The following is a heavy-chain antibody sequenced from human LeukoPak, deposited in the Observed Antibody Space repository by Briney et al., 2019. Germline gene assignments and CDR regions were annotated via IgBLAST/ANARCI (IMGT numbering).Heavy chain of an antibody. CDR1: CVTFSNYA. D-gene: IGHD6-13*01. J-gene: IGHJ4*02. V-gene: IGHV3-30-3*01. CDR2: ISNDGDNT. CDR3: AREYTFYSTSHFDS. Sequence: TGGSLRLSCTASCVTFSNYAMHWLRQGPGNGREGVAFISNDGDNTYYADSVKDRFTISRDNSKTTLFLQMSGLRAEDTAFYYCAREYTFYSTSHFDSWGQGTLVTVCS.